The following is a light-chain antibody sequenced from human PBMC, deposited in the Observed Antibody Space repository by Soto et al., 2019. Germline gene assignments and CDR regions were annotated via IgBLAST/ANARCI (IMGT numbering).Light chain of an antibody. Sequence: DIQMTQSPSTLSASVGDRVTITCRASQSLSGWLAWYQQKPGKAPKLLIYDASSLESGVPSRFSGSGSGTEFTLTISSLQPDDFATYHCQQYKSYWTFGQGTKVDIK. CDR3: QQYKSYWT. J-gene: IGKJ1*01. CDR2: DAS. CDR1: QSLSGW. V-gene: IGKV1-5*01.